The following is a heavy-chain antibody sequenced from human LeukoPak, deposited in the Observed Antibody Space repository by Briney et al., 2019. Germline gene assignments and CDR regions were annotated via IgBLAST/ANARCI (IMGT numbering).Heavy chain of an antibody. J-gene: IGHJ4*02. CDR1: GFTFSSYA. V-gene: IGHV3-30-3*01. Sequence: GGSLRLSCAASGFTFSSYAMHWVRQAPGKGLEWVAVISYDGSNKYYADSVKGRFTISRDNSKNTLYLQMNSLRAEDTAVYYCARVQSSTWAGNYFDYWGQGTLVTVSS. D-gene: IGHD6-13*01. CDR2: ISYDGSNK. CDR3: ARVQSSTWAGNYFDY.